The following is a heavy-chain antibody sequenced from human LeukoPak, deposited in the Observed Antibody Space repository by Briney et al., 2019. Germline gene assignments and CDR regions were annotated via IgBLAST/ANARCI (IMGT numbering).Heavy chain of an antibody. CDR3: AREKYYDFWSGYYRTPPDAFDI. V-gene: IGHV3-21*01. J-gene: IGHJ3*02. Sequence: SGGSLRLSCAASGFTFSSYEMNWVRQAPGKGLEWVSSISSSSSYIYYADSVKGRFTISRDNAKNSLYLQMNSLRAEDTAVYYCAREKYYDFWSGYYRTPPDAFDIWGRGTMVTVSS. D-gene: IGHD3-3*01. CDR2: ISSSSSYI. CDR1: GFTFSSYE.